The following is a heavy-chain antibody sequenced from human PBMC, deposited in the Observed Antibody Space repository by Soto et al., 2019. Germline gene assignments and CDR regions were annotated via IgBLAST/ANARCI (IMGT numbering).Heavy chain of an antibody. CDR3: AGGRIVVVGSRAYYGMDV. Sequence: QVHLLLQSGAEVKKPGSSVKVSCKASGGTPSNSAISWVRQAPGLGLEWMGGIIPVFGLVKYAQNFQGRGTITADESTNTAYMELSSLRPEETAVYYCAGGRIVVVGSRAYYGMDVWGQGTTVTVS. D-gene: IGHD3-22*01. J-gene: IGHJ6*02. V-gene: IGHV1-69*01. CDR1: GGTPSNSA. CDR2: IIPVFGLV.